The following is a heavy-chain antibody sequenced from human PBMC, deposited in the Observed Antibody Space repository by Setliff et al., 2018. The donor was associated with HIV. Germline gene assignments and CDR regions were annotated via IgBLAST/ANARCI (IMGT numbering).Heavy chain of an antibody. V-gene: IGHV4-39*07. CDR3: ARGSARLYYFDS. CDR2: SHYTGNN. J-gene: IGHJ4*02. CDR1: TDSVANSIYY. Sequence: SETLSLTCSVSTDSVANSIYYWAWVRRPPGAGLEWLGSSHYTGNNFYNSSLKSRLTMSVDTSTNQFSLRLNSVTVADTAVYYCARGSARLYYFDSWSQGTLVTVSS.